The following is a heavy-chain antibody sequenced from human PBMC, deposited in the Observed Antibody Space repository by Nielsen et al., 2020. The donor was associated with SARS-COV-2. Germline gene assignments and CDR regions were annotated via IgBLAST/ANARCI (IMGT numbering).Heavy chain of an antibody. CDR3: AKDGSVGYYYGMDV. CDR2: ISSSSSTI. V-gene: IGHV3-48*04. CDR1: GFTFDDYA. D-gene: IGHD5/OR15-5a*01. Sequence: GESLKISCAASGFTFDDYAMHWVRQAPGKGLEWVSYISSSSSTIYYAESVKGRFTISRDNAKNSLYLQMNSLRAEDTALYYCAKDGSVGYYYGMDVWGQGTTVTVSS. J-gene: IGHJ6*02.